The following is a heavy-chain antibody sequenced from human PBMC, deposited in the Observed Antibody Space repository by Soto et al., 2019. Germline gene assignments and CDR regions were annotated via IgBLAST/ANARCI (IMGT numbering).Heavy chain of an antibody. V-gene: IGHV1-69*01. Sequence: QVQLVQSGAEVKKPGSSVKVSCKASGGTFSSYAISWVRQAPGQGLEWMGGIIPIFGTANYAQKFQGRVTITADESTSTAYMELSSLRSEDTAVYYCARGGAGWFMWELNTAGGFDYWGQGTLVTVSS. D-gene: IGHD1-26*01. CDR1: GGTFSSYA. J-gene: IGHJ4*02. CDR3: ARGGAGWFMWELNTAGGFDY. CDR2: IIPIFGTA.